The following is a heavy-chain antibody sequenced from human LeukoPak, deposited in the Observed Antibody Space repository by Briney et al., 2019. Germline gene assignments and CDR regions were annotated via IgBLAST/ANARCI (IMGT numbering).Heavy chain of an antibody. Sequence: PGGSLRLSCAASGFIFSSYAMNWVRQAPGKGLEWVSGSSGSGSSTYYLDSVKGRFTISRDNSKNTLYLQMNSLRAEDTAVYYCAKNYYDSSGYYSWFDSWGQGTLVTVSS. CDR3: AKNYYDSSGYYSWFDS. J-gene: IGHJ5*01. D-gene: IGHD3-22*01. V-gene: IGHV3-23*01. CDR2: SSGSGSST. CDR1: GFIFSSYA.